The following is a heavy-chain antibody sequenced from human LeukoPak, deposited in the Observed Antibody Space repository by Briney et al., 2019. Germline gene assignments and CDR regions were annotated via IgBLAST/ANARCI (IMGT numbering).Heavy chain of an antibody. CDR3: ARGPDTAMVPPYYFDN. D-gene: IGHD5-18*01. J-gene: IGHJ4*02. CDR1: GFTFSSYA. V-gene: IGHV3-30-3*01. CDR2: ISYDGSNK. Sequence: GGSLRLSCAASGFTFSSYAMHWVRQAPGKGLEWVAVISYDGSNKYYGDSVKGRFTISRDNSKNTLYLQMNSLRAEDTAVYYCARGPDTAMVPPYYFDNWGQGTLVTVSS.